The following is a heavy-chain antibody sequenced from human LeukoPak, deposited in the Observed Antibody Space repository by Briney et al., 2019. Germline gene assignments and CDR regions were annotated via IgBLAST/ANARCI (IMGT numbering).Heavy chain of an antibody. D-gene: IGHD6-13*01. CDR1: GYTFSSYG. J-gene: IGHJ4*02. CDR2: MSAYNGNT. V-gene: IGHV1-18*01. CDR3: ARASYSSGWYGEDY. Sequence: ASVKVSCKASGYTFSSYGLSWVRQAPGQGLEWMGWMSAYNGNTNYAQKFQGRVTMTTDTSTSTAYMELRSLRCDDTAVYYCARASYSSGWYGEDYWGQGTLVTVSS.